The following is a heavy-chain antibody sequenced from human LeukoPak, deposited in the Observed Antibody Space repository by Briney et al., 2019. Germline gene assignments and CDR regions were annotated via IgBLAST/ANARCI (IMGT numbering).Heavy chain of an antibody. Sequence: GESLKISCKGSGYSFTSYWIGWVRQMPGKVLEWMGIIYPGDSDTRYSPSFQGQVTISSDKSISTAYLQWSSLKASDTAMYYCARLPSHYGSGSYDFFSSNWFDPWGQGTLVTVSS. J-gene: IGHJ5*02. CDR1: GYSFTSYW. V-gene: IGHV5-51*01. CDR3: ARLPSHYGSGSYDFFSSNWFDP. D-gene: IGHD3-10*01. CDR2: IYPGDSDT.